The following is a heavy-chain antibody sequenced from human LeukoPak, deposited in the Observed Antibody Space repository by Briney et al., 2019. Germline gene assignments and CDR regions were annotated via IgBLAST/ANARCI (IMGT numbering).Heavy chain of an antibody. J-gene: IGHJ4*02. CDR1: GYSISSVYS. V-gene: IGHV4-38-2*01. CDR2: IYHSGST. Sequence: SETLSLTCAVSGYSISSVYSWGWSRQPPGKGLEGIGSIYHSGSTYYNPSLKSRVTISVDTSKNQFALKLSSVTAADTAVYYCARHNRPATDDFWSGYYFRILSPFDYWGQGTLVTVSS. CDR3: ARHNRPATDDFWSGYYFRILSPFDY. D-gene: IGHD3-3*01.